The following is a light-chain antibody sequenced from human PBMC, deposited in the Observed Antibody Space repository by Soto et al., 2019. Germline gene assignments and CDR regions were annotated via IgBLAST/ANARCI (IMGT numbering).Light chain of an antibody. CDR2: GAS. J-gene: IGKJ1*01. CDR3: QQYNSYRT. V-gene: IGKV1-39*01. CDR1: QNIRNY. Sequence: DIQMTQSPSSLSASIGDRVTITCRASQNIRNYLNWYKQKSGKAPKLLIYGASSLQSGVPSRFSGSGSGTDFTLTISSLESEEFATYYCQQYNSYRTFGQGTKVDIK.